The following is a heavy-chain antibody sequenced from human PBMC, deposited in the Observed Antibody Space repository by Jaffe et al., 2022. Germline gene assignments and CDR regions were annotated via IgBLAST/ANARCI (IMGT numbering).Heavy chain of an antibody. V-gene: IGHV4-61*02. CDR3: ARDGDECSGGSCYWFGAFDI. Sequence: QVQLQESGPGLVKPSQTLSLTCTVSGGSISSGSYYWSWIRQPAGKGLEWIGRIYTSGSTNYNPSLKSRVTISVDTSKNQFSLKLSSVTAADTAVYYCARDGDECSGGSCYWFGAFDIWGQGTMVTVSS. D-gene: IGHD2-15*01. CDR2: IYTSGST. CDR1: GGSISSGSYY. J-gene: IGHJ3*02.